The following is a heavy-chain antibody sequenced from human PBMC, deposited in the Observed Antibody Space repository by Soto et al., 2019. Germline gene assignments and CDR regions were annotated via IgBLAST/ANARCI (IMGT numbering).Heavy chain of an antibody. CDR1: GYTLTELS. CDR2: FDPEDGET. J-gene: IGHJ5*02. D-gene: IGHD3-3*01. Sequence: ASVKVSCKVSGYTLTELSMHWVRQAPGKGLEWMGGFDPEDGETIYAQKFQGRVTMTEDTSTDTAYMELSSLRSEDTAVYYCATGPITIFGVVIPNWFDPWGQGTLVTVYS. V-gene: IGHV1-24*01. CDR3: ATGPITIFGVVIPNWFDP.